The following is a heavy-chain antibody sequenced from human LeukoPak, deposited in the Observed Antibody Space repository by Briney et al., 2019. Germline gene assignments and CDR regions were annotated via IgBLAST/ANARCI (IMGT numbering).Heavy chain of an antibody. CDR1: GYSISSGYL. J-gene: IGHJ6*03. Sequence: PSETLSLTCTVSGYSISSGYLWGWIRQPPGKGLEWIGSIDGSGSSYYNPSLKSRVTISVDTSRNQFSLKMTSVTAADTAVYYCARAPNWGLYYYYMDVWGKGTTVTVSS. D-gene: IGHD7-27*01. CDR2: IDGSGSS. V-gene: IGHV4-38-2*02. CDR3: ARAPNWGLYYYYMDV.